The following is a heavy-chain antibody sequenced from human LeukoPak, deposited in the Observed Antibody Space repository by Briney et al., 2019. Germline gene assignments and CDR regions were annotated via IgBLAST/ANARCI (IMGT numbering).Heavy chain of an antibody. V-gene: IGHV3-30*02. CDR2: IRYDGSNK. CDR3: ARVPLLWFGELNYFDY. J-gene: IGHJ4*02. CDR1: GFTFSSYG. Sequence: GGSLRLSCAASGFTFSSYGMHWVRQAPGKGLEWVAFIRYDGSNKYYADSVKGRFTISRDNAKNSLYLQMNSLRAEDTAVYYCARVPLLWFGELNYFDYWGQGTLVTVSS. D-gene: IGHD3-10*01.